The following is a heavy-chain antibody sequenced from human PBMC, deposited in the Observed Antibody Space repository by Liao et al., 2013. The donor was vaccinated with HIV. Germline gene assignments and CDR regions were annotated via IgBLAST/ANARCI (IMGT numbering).Heavy chain of an antibody. Sequence: QMQLQESGPGLVKPSQTLSLICTVSGGSISSDSYYWSWIRQPAGKGLEWIGHIYTSGSTKYNPSLKSRVTISLDTSKNQFSLKLSSVTAADTAVYYCARVPVYGGNPDYWGQGTLVTVSS. J-gene: IGHJ4*02. CDR3: ARVPVYGGNPDY. CDR1: GGSISSDSYY. CDR2: IYTSGST. V-gene: IGHV4-61*02. D-gene: IGHD4-23*01.